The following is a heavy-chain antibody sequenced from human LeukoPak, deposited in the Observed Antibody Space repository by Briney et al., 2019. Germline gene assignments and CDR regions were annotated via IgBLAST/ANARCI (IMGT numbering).Heavy chain of an antibody. CDR3: ARAERIAVAGTDAFDI. CDR1: GGTFSSYA. J-gene: IGHJ3*02. Sequence: SVKVSCKASGGTFSSYAISWVRQAPGQGLEWMGGIIPIFGTANYAQKFQGRVTITADESTSTAYVELSSLRSEDTAVYYCARAERIAVAGTDAFDIWGQGTMVTVSS. D-gene: IGHD6-19*01. CDR2: IIPIFGTA. V-gene: IGHV1-69*01.